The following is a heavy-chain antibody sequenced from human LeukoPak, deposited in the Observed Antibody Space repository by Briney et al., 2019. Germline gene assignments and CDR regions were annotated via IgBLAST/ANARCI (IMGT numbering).Heavy chain of an antibody. CDR3: ARDYGGSSPFDY. D-gene: IGHD4-23*01. V-gene: IGHV3-21*01. CDR2: ISSSSSYI. J-gene: IGHJ4*02. Sequence: GGSLRPSCAAPGFTFSSYSMNWVRQAPGKGLEWVSSISSSSSYIYYADSVKGRFTISRDNAKNSLYLQMNSLRAEDTAVYYCARDYGGSSPFDYWGQGTLVTVSS. CDR1: GFTFSSYS.